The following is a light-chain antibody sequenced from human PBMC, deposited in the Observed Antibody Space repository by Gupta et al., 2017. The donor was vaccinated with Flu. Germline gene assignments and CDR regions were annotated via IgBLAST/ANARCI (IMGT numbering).Light chain of an antibody. CDR3: CSYAGTYPYV. J-gene: IGLJ1*01. CDR1: SSDVGGYNY. Sequence: HSALTQPRSVSGSPEHSVTISCTGTSSDVGGYNYVSWYQHHPGKAPTLMIYDVSKRPSGVPDRFSGSKSGNTASLTISGLQAEDEADYYCCSYAGTYPYVFGAGTKVTVL. V-gene: IGLV2-11*01. CDR2: DVS.